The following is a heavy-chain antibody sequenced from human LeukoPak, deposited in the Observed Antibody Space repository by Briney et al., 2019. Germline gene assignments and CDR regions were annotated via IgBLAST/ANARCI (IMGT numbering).Heavy chain of an antibody. CDR2: ISSSSSSI. CDR1: GFTFNSYS. Sequence: GGSLRLSCAASGFTFNSYSMTWVRQAPGKGLEWVAYISSSSSSIYYADSVKGRFTISRDNAKNSLYLQMNSLRAEDTAVYYCARDPRTYYYDSSGSINDYWGQGTLVTVSS. D-gene: IGHD3-22*01. J-gene: IGHJ4*02. V-gene: IGHV3-21*05. CDR3: ARDPRTYYYDSSGSINDY.